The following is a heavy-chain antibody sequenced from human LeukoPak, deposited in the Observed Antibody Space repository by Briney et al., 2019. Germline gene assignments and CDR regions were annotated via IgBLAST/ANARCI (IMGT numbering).Heavy chain of an antibody. Sequence: SETLSLTCTVSGDSFSNYNYYWGWVRQPPGTGLEWIGHVYYGGTTYYNSSLKSRVTISLNTSKNQFSLNLNSVTVADTAVYYFARPLSATGSGFYYWGRGALVTVSS. V-gene: IGHV4-39*01. D-gene: IGHD2-8*02. CDR3: ARPLSATGSGFYY. CDR1: GDSFSNYNYY. CDR2: VYYGGTT. J-gene: IGHJ4*02.